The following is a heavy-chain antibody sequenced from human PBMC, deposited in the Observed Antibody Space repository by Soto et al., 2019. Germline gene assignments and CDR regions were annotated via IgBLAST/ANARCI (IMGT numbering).Heavy chain of an antibody. CDR1: GGTFSSYA. V-gene: IGHV1-69*13. Sequence: ASVKVSCKASGGTFSSYAISWVRQAPGQGLEWMGGIIPIFGTANYAQKFQGRVTITADESTSTAYMELSSLRSEDTAVYYCARGPSGYDFWSGRPVYYYYGMDVWGQGTTVTVSS. D-gene: IGHD3-3*01. CDR2: IIPIFGTA. CDR3: ARGPSGYDFWSGRPVYYYYGMDV. J-gene: IGHJ6*02.